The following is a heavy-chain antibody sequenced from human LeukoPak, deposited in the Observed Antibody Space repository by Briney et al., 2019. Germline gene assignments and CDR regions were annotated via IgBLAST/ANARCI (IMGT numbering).Heavy chain of an antibody. V-gene: IGHV4-4*07. D-gene: IGHD5-12*01. J-gene: IGHJ3*02. CDR1: GGSISSYY. CDR3: ARGDIVATKNAFDI. Sequence: PSETLSLTCPVSGGSISSYYWSWIRQPAGKGLEWIGRIYTSGRTNYNPSRKSLVTMSVNTAKTQFSLKLSSVTAADTDVYYCARGDIVATKNAFDIWGQGTMVTVSS. CDR2: IYTSGRT.